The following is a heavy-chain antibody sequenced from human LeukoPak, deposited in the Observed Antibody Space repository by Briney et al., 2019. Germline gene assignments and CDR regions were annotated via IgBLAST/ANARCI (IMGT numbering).Heavy chain of an antibody. Sequence: PSETLSLTCAVYGGSFSGYYWSWIRQPPGKGLEWIGEINHSGSTNYNPSLKSRVTISVDTSKNQFSLKLSSVTAADTAVYYCARHDDGNYYDSSGSVDYWGQGTLVTVSS. V-gene: IGHV4-34*01. D-gene: IGHD3-22*01. CDR2: INHSGST. CDR1: GGSFSGYY. J-gene: IGHJ4*02. CDR3: ARHDDGNYYDSSGSVDY.